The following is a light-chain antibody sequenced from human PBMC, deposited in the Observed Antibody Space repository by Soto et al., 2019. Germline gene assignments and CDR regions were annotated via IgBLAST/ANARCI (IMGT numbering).Light chain of an antibody. CDR2: GNN. V-gene: IGLV1-40*01. CDR3: PSYDSSLSAWV. CDR1: SPNIGTGYD. Sequence: QSVLTQPPSVSGAPGQRVTISCTGSSPNIGTGYDVHWYQQLPGTAPKLLIYGNNNRPSGVPDRFSGSKSGTSASLAITGLQAEDEADYYCPSYDSSLSAWVFGGGTKVTVL. J-gene: IGLJ3*02.